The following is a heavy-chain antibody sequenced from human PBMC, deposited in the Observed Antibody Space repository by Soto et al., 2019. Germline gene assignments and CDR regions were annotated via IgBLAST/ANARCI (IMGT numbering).Heavy chain of an antibody. V-gene: IGHV1-46*03. CDR2: INPSGGST. CDR1: GYTFTSYY. J-gene: IGHJ6*03. CDR3: SFMANYYYYMDV. Sequence: ASVKVSCKASGYTFTSYYMHWVRQAPGQGLEWMGIINPSGGSTSYAQKFQGRVTMTRDTSTSTVYMELSSLRSEDTAVYYCSFMANYYYYMDVWGKGTTVTVSS.